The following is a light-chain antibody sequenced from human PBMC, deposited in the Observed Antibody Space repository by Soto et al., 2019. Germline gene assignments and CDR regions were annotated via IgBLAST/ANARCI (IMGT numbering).Light chain of an antibody. CDR1: QGLSSY. V-gene: IGKV1-9*01. Sequence: DIQLTQSPSFLSASVGDRVTSSCRASQGLSSYLAWYQQKPGKAPNLLIYAAFTLQSGVPSRFSGSGSGTEFTLTISSLQPDDFATYYCQHYNSYSEAFGQGTKVDI. CDR3: QHYNSYSEA. J-gene: IGKJ1*01. CDR2: AAF.